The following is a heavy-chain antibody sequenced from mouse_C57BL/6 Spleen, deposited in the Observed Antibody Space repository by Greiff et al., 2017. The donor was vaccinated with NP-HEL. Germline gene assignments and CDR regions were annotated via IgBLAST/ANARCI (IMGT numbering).Heavy chain of an antibody. CDR3: ASPTVVADYAMDD. CDR2: IDPEDGET. D-gene: IGHD1-1*01. V-gene: IGHV14-2*01. J-gene: IGHJ4*01. CDR1: GFNIKDYY. Sequence: VQLQQSGAELVKPGASVKLSCTASGFNIKDYYMHWVKQRPEQGLEWIGRIDPEDGETKYAPKFQGKATITADTSSNTAYLQLSSLTSEDTAVYYCASPTVVADYAMDDWGQGTSVTVSS.